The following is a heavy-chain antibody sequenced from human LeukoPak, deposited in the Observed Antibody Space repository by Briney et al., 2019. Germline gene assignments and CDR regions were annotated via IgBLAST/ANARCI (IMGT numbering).Heavy chain of an antibody. Sequence: ASVKVSCKASGYIFTGYYMHWVRQAPGQGLEWMGWIYPNSGATNYAQKFQGRVTMTRDTSISTAYMELSRLRSDGTAVYYCARDVDYYGSGSCRFDPWGQGTLVTVSS. CDR3: ARDVDYYGSGSCRFDP. J-gene: IGHJ5*02. D-gene: IGHD3-10*01. CDR2: IYPNSGAT. CDR1: GYIFTGYY. V-gene: IGHV1-2*02.